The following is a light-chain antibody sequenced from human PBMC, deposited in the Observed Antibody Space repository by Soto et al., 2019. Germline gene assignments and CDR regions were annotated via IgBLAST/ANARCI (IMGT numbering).Light chain of an antibody. J-gene: IGLJ2*01. CDR2: EVN. V-gene: IGLV2-8*01. CDR3: SSYVGSNNLI. CDR1: SSDVGGYNY. Sequence: QSVLTQPPSASGSPGQSITISCTGTSSDVGGYNYVSWYQQHPGKAPKLIIYEVNKRPSGGPDRVSGFKSDNTASLTVTGLQAEDEADYYCSSYVGSNNLIFGEGTKLTVL.